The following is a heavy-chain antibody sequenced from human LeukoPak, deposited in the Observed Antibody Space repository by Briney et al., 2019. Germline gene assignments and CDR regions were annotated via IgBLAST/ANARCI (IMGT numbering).Heavy chain of an antibody. J-gene: IGHJ3*02. CDR2: IYSGGST. V-gene: IGHV3-53*01. D-gene: IGHD1-26*01. CDR3: ARALVDQYGREI. CDR1: GFTVSSNY. Sequence: GGSLRLSCAASGFTVSSNYMSWVRQAPGKGLEWVSVIYSGGSTYYADSVKGRFTISRDNSKNTLYLQMNSLRAGDTAVYYCARALVDQYGREIWGQGTMVTVSS.